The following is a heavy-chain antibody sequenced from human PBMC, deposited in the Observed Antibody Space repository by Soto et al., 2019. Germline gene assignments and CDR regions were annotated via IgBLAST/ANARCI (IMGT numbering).Heavy chain of an antibody. D-gene: IGHD3-22*01. CDR1: GFTFSTYD. CDR3: ARDYDGSVWQGSLNS. V-gene: IGHV3-33*01. J-gene: IGHJ4*02. Sequence: QVQLVESGGGVVQPGRSLRLSCVASGFTFSTYDMQGVRQAPGKGLELVAVIWYAGSNEYYADSVKGRFTISRDKSKNTLHMQRDSLRAEDTDVYYCARDYDGSVWQGSLNSWGQGTQVTVSS. CDR2: IWYAGSNE.